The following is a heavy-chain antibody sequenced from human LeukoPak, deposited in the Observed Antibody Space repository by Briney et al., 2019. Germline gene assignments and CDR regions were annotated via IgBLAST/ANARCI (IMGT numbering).Heavy chain of an antibody. J-gene: IGHJ6*03. Sequence: GGSLRLSCAASGFTFSNAWMSWVRQAAGKGLEWVGLIKSKTDGGTTDYAAPVKGRFTISRDDSKNTLYLQMNSLKTEDTAVYYCTTDQADITILYMDVWGKGTTVTVSS. V-gene: IGHV3-15*01. CDR2: IKSKTDGGTT. D-gene: IGHD3-3*01. CDR3: TTDQADITILYMDV. CDR1: GFTFSNAW.